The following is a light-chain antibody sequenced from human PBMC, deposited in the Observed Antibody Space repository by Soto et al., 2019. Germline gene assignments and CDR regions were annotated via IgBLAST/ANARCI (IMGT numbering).Light chain of an antibody. V-gene: IGKV3-11*01. CDR3: QRRSNWSTT. J-gene: IGKJ1*01. CDR2: DAS. CDR1: QSVSSY. Sequence: EIVLTQSPATLSLSPGERATLSCRASQSVSSYLAWYQQEPGQPPRLLIYDASNRATGIPARFSGSGSGTDFTLTISSLEPEDFAVYYCQRRSNWSTTFGQGTKVDIK.